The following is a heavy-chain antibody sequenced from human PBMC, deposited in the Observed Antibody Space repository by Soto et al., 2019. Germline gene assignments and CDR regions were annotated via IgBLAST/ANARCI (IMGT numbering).Heavy chain of an antibody. J-gene: IGHJ3*02. V-gene: IGHV1-46*01. D-gene: IGHD3-22*01. CDR1: GYTFTSYY. CDR3: ASNVGDYDSSGYGFSPDAFDI. CDR2: INPSGGST. Sequence: ASVKVSFKASGYTFTSYYMHWVRHAPGQGLEWMGIINPSGGSTSYAQKFQGRVTMTRDTSTSTVYMELSSLRSEDTAVYYCASNVGDYDSSGYGFSPDAFDIWGQGTMVTVSS.